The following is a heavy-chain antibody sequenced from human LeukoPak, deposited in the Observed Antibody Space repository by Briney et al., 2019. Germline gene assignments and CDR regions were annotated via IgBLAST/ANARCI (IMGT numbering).Heavy chain of an antibody. CDR2: ISGSGGST. Sequence: GGSLRLSRAASGFTFSSYAMSWVRQAPGKGLEWVSAISGSGGSTYYADSVKGRFTISRDNSKNTLYLQMNSLRAEDTAVYYCARVTSGSSYRPFDYWGQGTLVTVSS. D-gene: IGHD3-10*01. J-gene: IGHJ4*02. CDR3: ARVTSGSSYRPFDY. V-gene: IGHV3-23*01. CDR1: GFTFSSYA.